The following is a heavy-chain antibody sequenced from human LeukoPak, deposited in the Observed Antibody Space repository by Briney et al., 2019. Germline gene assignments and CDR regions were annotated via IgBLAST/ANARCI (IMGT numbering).Heavy chain of an antibody. CDR1: GFTFSSYG. Sequence: GGSLRLSCAASGFTFSSYGMHWVRQAPGKGLEWVAVIWYGGSNKYYADSVKGRFTISRDNSKNTLYLQMNSLRAEDTAVYYCAREQLSPEAFDIWGQGTMVTVSS. V-gene: IGHV3-33*08. D-gene: IGHD6-6*01. J-gene: IGHJ3*02. CDR2: IWYGGSNK. CDR3: AREQLSPEAFDI.